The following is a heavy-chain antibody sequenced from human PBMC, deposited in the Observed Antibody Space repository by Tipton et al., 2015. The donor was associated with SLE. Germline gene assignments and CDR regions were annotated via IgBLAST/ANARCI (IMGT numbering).Heavy chain of an antibody. D-gene: IGHD3-10*01. J-gene: IGHJ6*03. CDR1: GGSFSGYY. CDR3: ARAVRDGSGSYPLGGFYMDV. CDR2: INHSGST. V-gene: IGHV4-34*01. Sequence: GLVKPSETLSLTCAVYGGSFSGYYWSWIRQPPGKGLEWIGEINHSGSTNYNPSLKSRVAISVDTSKNQFSLKLSSVTAADTAVYYCARAVRDGSGSYPLGGFYMDVWGKGTTVTVSS.